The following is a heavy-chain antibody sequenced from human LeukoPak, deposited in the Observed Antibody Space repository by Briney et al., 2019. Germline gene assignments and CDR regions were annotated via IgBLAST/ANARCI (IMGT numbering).Heavy chain of an antibody. CDR1: GFTFSSYA. Sequence: GGSLRLSCAASGFTFSSYAMSWVRQAPGKGLEWVAVISYDVRDKYYVDSVKGRFTISRDTSKNTLYLQMNSLRAEDTAVYYCAKDRGSGYNWKDVLDYWGQGTLVTVSS. CDR3: AKDRGSGYNWKDVLDY. D-gene: IGHD1-20*01. J-gene: IGHJ4*02. V-gene: IGHV3-30*18. CDR2: ISYDVRDK.